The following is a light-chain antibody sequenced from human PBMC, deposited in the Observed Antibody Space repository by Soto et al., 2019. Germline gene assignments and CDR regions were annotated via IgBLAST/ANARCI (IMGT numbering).Light chain of an antibody. CDR1: QSVGSY. Sequence: EIVLTQSPATLSLSPEDRATLSCRARQSVGSYLGWYQQRPGQAPRLLIYDASNRATGIPARFSGSGSGTDFTLTISSLEPEDFAVYYCQQRSDWPSTFGGGNKVEIK. CDR3: QQRSDWPST. V-gene: IGKV3-11*01. J-gene: IGKJ4*01. CDR2: DAS.